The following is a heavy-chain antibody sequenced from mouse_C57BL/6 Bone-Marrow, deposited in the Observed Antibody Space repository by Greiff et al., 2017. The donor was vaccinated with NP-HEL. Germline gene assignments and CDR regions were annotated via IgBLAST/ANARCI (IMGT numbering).Heavy chain of an antibody. V-gene: IGHV14-2*01. CDR2: IDPEDGET. CDR1: GFNIKDYY. Sequence: VQLKESGAELVKPGASVKLSCTASGFNIKDYYMHWVKQRTEQGLEWIGRIDPEDGETKYAPKFQGKATITADTSSNTAYLQLSSLTSEDTAVYYCARQRGTGTGYFDYWGQGTTLTVSS. D-gene: IGHD4-1*01. CDR3: ARQRGTGTGYFDY. J-gene: IGHJ2*01.